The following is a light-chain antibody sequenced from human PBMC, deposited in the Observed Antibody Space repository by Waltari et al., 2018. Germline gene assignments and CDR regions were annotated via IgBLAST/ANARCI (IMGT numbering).Light chain of an antibody. CDR2: AVS. J-gene: IGLJ3*02. Sequence: QSALTQPASVSGSPGQSITISCTGTSSDVGGYNYVSGYQQHPGKAPKPWIFAVSNRPAGVSNRCSGSKSGNTASLTISGLQAEDESDYYCCSFTSRSTWVFGGGTKVTVL. V-gene: IGLV2-14*01. CDR3: CSFTSRSTWV. CDR1: SSDVGGYNY.